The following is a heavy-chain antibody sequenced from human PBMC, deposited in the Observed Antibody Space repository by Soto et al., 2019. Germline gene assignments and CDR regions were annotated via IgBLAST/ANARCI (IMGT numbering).Heavy chain of an antibody. J-gene: IGHJ4*02. V-gene: IGHV4-31*03. Sequence: SETLSLTCTVSGGSISSGGYYWNWIRQHPGKGLEWIGYAYYSENTYYNPSLNSRITISADTSKNQFSLKLSSVTAADTAVYYCARLSSSGWPIDSWGQGTLVTVSS. D-gene: IGHD6-19*01. CDR3: ARLSSSGWPIDS. CDR2: AYYSENT. CDR1: GGSISSGGYY.